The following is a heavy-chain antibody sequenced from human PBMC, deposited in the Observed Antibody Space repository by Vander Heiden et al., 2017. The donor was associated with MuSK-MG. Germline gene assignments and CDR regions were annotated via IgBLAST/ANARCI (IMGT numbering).Heavy chain of an antibody. J-gene: IGHJ5*01. Sequence: EVQLVESGGGLVQQGGSLRLSCAAYGFSFSSHWMSWVRQAPGKGLEWVANIKQDGSEKYYVDSVKGRFTISRDNAKNSLYLQMNSLTVEDTAVYYCARPSLGYDSWGQGTLVTVSS. CDR2: IKQDGSEK. CDR3: ARPSLGYDS. D-gene: IGHD2-2*03. CDR1: GFSFSSHW. V-gene: IGHV3-7*01.